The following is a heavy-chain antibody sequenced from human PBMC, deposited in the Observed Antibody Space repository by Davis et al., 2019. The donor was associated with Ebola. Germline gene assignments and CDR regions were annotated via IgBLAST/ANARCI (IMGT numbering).Heavy chain of an antibody. CDR3: AKDHAPENSYDSSGPEGDY. D-gene: IGHD3-22*01. CDR2: ISGSGGST. Sequence: PGGSLRLSCAASGFTFSSYAMSWVRQAPGKGLEWVSAISGSGGSTYYADSVKGRFTISRDNSKNTLYLQMNSLRAEDTAVYYCAKDHAPENSYDSSGPEGDYWGQGTLVTVSS. J-gene: IGHJ4*02. V-gene: IGHV3-23*01. CDR1: GFTFSSYA.